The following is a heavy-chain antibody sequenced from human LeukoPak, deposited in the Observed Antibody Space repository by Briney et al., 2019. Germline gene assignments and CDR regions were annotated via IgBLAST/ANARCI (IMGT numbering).Heavy chain of an antibody. Sequence: SETLSLTCTVSGGSISSSSYYWGWIRQPPGKGLEWIGSIYYSGSTYYNPSLKSRVTISVDTSKSQFSLKLSSVTAADTAVYYCARGIAAAGRSDYYYYYGMDVWGQGTTVTISS. V-gene: IGHV4-39*01. CDR1: GGSISSSSYY. CDR2: IYYSGST. D-gene: IGHD6-13*01. CDR3: ARGIAAAGRSDYYYYYGMDV. J-gene: IGHJ6*02.